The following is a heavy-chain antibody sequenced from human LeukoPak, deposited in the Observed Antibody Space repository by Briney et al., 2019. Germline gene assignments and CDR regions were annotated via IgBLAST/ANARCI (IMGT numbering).Heavy chain of an antibody. CDR3: AKGAGGFSYYNWFDP. D-gene: IGHD5-18*01. Sequence: LETLSLTCTVSGGSISSSPYYWGWLRQPPGKGLEWIGSIYYSGTTHYNPSLESRVTISVDTSKNQFSLKLASVTAADTAIYYCAKGAGGFSYYNWFDPWGQGTLVTVSS. CDR2: IYYSGTT. V-gene: IGHV4-39*07. J-gene: IGHJ5*02. CDR1: GGSISSSPYY.